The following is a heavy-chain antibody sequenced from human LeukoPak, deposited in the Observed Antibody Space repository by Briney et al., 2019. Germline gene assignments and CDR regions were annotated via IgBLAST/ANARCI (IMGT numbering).Heavy chain of an antibody. CDR3: ARDRRESYDFWSGYYTRVYYYYGMDV. CDR2: IKQGGSEK. V-gene: IGHV3-7*03. CDR1: GIAFSSYW. D-gene: IGHD3-3*01. Sequence: GGSLSLSCAASGIAFSSYWMSWVRQAPGKGVEWVVIIKQGGSEKYYLDSVKGRFTISRDNAKNSVYLQMNSLRAEDTAVYYCARDRRESYDFWSGYYTRVYYYYGMDVWGQGTTVTVSS. J-gene: IGHJ6*02.